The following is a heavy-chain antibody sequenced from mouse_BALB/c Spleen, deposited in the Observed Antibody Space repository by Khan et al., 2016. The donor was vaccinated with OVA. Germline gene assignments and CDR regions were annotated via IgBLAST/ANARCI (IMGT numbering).Heavy chain of an antibody. J-gene: IGHJ4*01. CDR3: ARQPYYHYNIMDY. D-gene: IGHD2-10*01. V-gene: IGHV2-6-1*01. Sequence: VELVESGPGLVAPSQSLSITCTISGFSLTNYGVHWVRQPPGKGLEWLVVIWSDGSTNYNSDLKSRLTISKDNSKRQVFLKMNSLQTDDTAMYFCARQPYYHYNIMDYWGQGTSVTVSS. CDR1: GFSLTNYG. CDR2: IWSDGST.